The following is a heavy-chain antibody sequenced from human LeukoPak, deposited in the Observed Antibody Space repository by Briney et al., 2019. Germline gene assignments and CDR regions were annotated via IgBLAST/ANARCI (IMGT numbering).Heavy chain of an antibody. V-gene: IGHV4-59*08. J-gene: IGHJ6*02. CDR3: TRHAPVPVIGHGMGV. Sequence: SETLSLTCTVSGDSINYYYWSWIRQPPGKGLEWIGYIYYTGITNYSPSLTSRVTISVDTPKNQFSLKLTSVNAADTAVYYCTRHAPVPVIGHGMGVWGQGTTVTVSS. CDR1: GDSINYYY. CDR2: IYYTGIT. D-gene: IGHD3-10*01.